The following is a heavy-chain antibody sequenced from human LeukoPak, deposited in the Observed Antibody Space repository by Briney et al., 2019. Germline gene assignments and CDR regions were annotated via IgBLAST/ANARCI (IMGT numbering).Heavy chain of an antibody. CDR3: VRDMNTVTTCYLQF. CDR2: IWYDGSNK. J-gene: IGHJ1*01. Sequence: PGRSLRLSCAASGFTFSSYGMHWVRQAPGKGLEWVAVIWYDGSNKYYADSVKGRFTISRDDAENSLFLQMDSLRAEDTAIYYCVRDMNTVTTCYLQFWGQGTLVTVSS. V-gene: IGHV3-33*01. D-gene: IGHD1-1*01. CDR1: GFTFSSYG.